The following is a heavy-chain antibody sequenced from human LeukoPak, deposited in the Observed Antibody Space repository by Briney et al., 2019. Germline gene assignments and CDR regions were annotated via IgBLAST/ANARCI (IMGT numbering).Heavy chain of an antibody. J-gene: IGHJ4*02. D-gene: IGHD3-9*01. CDR1: GYAFTDYY. CDR3: ARDDILNGYSDY. Sequence: ASVKVSCKASGYAFTDYYMHWVRQAPGQGLEWMGWINPKSGGTNFAQNFQGRVTMTRDTSISTAYMELSRLRSDDTAVYFCARDDILNGYSDYWGRGTLVSVSS. V-gene: IGHV1-2*02. CDR2: INPKSGGT.